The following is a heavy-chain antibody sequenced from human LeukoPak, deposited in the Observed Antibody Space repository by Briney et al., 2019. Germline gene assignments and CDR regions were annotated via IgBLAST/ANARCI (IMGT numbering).Heavy chain of an antibody. CDR3: ARDLYGSGSFVPYFDY. V-gene: IGHV3-74*01. CDR1: GFTFSSYW. Sequence: GGSLRLSCAASGFTFSSYWMHWVRQAPGKGLLWVSRIISDASSTLYADSVKGRFTISRDNAKNSLYLQMNSLRAEDTAVYYCARDLYGSGSFVPYFDYWGQGTLVTVSS. CDR2: IISDASST. D-gene: IGHD3-10*01. J-gene: IGHJ4*02.